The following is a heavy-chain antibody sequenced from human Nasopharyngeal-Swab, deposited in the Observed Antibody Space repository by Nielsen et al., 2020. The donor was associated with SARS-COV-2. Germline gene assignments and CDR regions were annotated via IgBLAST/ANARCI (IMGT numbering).Heavy chain of an antibody. CDR1: GYTFTSYG. J-gene: IGHJ5*02. CDR3: ARDAIGYCSSTSCFLYNWFDP. D-gene: IGHD2-2*01. Sequence: ASVKVSCKASGYTFTSYGISWVRQAPGQGLEWMGWISAYNGNTNYAQKLQGRVTMTTDTSTSTAYMELRSLRSGDTAVYYCARDAIGYCSSTSCFLYNWFDPWGQGTLVTVSS. V-gene: IGHV1-18*01. CDR2: ISAYNGNT.